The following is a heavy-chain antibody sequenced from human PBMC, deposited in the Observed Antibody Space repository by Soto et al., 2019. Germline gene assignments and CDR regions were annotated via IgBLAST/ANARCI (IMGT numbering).Heavy chain of an antibody. CDR2: INAGNGNK. CDR3: ARGGPPIDY. CDR1: GYTFTSYA. D-gene: IGHD3-10*01. V-gene: IGHV1-3*01. Sequence: GASVKVSCKASGYTFTSYAMHWVRQAPGQRLEWMGWINAGNGNKKHSQKFQGRVTITRDTSASTAYMELSSLTSEDTAVYYCARGGPPIDYWGQGTLVTVSS. J-gene: IGHJ4*02.